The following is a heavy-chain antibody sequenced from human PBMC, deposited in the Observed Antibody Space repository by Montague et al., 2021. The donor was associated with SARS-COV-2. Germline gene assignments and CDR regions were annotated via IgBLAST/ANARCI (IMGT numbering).Heavy chain of an antibody. CDR3: ARDPFYYDILTGYIYPAYYYYYGMDV. CDR1: GFTFSSYA. CDR2: ISYDGSNK. Sequence: SLRLSCAASGFTFSSYAMHWVRQAPGKGLEWVAVISYDGSNKYYADSVKGRFTISRDNSKNTLYLQMNSLRAEDTAAYYCARDPFYYDILTGYIYPAYYYYYGMDVWGQGTTVTVSS. D-gene: IGHD3-9*01. J-gene: IGHJ6*02. V-gene: IGHV3-30-3*01.